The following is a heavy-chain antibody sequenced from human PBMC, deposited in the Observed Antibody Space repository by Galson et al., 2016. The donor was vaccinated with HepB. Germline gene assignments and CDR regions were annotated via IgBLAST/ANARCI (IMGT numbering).Heavy chain of an antibody. Sequence: SETLSLTCTVSGGTISSTKYYWAWIRQPPGKGLEWIGSIYYSGNTFYNPSLKSRVTISVDTSKNHFSLKLSSVAATDTAFYYCARQDYDFWLGSGDYWAQGTLVTVSS. V-gene: IGHV4-39*01. CDR1: GGTISSTKYY. CDR2: IYYSGNT. D-gene: IGHD3-3*01. CDR3: ARQDYDFWLGSGDY. J-gene: IGHJ4*02.